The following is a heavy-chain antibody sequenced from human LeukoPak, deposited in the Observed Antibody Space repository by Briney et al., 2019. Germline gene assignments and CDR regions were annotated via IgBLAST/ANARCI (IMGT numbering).Heavy chain of an antibody. V-gene: IGHV3-21*01. Sequence: PGGSLRLSCAASGFTFSSYSMNWVRQAPGKGLEWVSSISSSSSYIYYADSVKGRFTISRDNAKNSLYLQMNSLRAEDTAVYYCAREILRAAAGETDYWGQGTLVTVSS. D-gene: IGHD6-13*01. CDR1: GFTFSSYS. J-gene: IGHJ4*02. CDR2: ISSSSSYI. CDR3: AREILRAAAGETDY.